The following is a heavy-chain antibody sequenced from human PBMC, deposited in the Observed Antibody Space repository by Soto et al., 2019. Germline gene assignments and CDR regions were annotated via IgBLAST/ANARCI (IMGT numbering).Heavy chain of an antibody. CDR2: IYYSGST. CDR1: GYSISSSNW. V-gene: IGHV4-28*01. J-gene: IGHJ6*02. Sequence: QVQLQESGPGLVKPSDTLSLTCAVSGYSISSSNWWGWIRQPPGKGLEWIGYIYYSGSTYYNPSLTSRLPMSVDASKTQFSLKLSSVPAVDTAVYHCARSSRDYGMDVWGQGTTVTVSS. CDR3: ARSSRDYGMDV.